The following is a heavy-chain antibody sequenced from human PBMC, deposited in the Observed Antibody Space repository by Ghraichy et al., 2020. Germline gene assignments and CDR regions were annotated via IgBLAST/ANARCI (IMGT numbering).Heavy chain of an antibody. J-gene: IGHJ4*02. CDR1: GYTFTVLS. D-gene: IGHD5-12*01. CDR3: ATDGGYYYRFDY. Sequence: ASVKVSGRFSGYTFTVLSIHWVRHAPVKWLEWIGGFDAKQGKTIYAQKFQGRLIMTEDTSTNTVYMQLRSLRSEDTAVYFCATDGGYYYRFDYWGQGTLVTVSS. CDR2: FDAKQGKT. V-gene: IGHV1-24*01.